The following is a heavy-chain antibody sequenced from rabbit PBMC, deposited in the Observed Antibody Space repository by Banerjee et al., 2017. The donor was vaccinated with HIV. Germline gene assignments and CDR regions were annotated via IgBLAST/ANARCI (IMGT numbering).Heavy chain of an antibody. CDR1: GFSFSSTYY. CDR2: IDPVFNNT. CDR3: ARGSAYAGAGYAL. J-gene: IGHJ6*01. V-gene: IGHV1S40*01. Sequence: QSLEESGGDLVKPGASLTLTCTASGFSFSSTYYMCWVRQAPGKGLEWIGDIDPVFNNTDYASWVNGRFTISLDNAQNTVFLQMTSLTAADTATCFCARGSAYAGAGYALWGPGTLVTVS. D-gene: IGHD4-2*01.